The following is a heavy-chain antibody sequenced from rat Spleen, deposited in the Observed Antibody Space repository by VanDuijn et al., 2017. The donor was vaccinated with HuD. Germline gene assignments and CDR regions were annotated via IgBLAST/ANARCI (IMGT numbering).Heavy chain of an antibody. CDR2: INSEGTT. J-gene: IGHJ2*01. CDR1: VYSITSSYR. D-gene: IGHD1-10*01. Sequence: EVQLQESGPGLVKPSQSLSLTCSVTVYSITSSYRCSWIRKFPGNKLEWMGYINSEGTTTYNTSLKRRISITRDTSKNQFFLQVNSLTTEDTATYYCARDNNYKAYWGQGVMVTVSS. CDR3: ARDNNYKAY. V-gene: IGHV3-3*01.